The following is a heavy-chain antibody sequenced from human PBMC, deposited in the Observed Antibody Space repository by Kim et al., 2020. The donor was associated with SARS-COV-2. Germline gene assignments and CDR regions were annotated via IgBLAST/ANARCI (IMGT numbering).Heavy chain of an antibody. J-gene: IGHJ6*01. CDR1: GYTFTSYY. V-gene: IGHV1-46*01. D-gene: IGHD5-12*01. CDR2: INPSGGNT. Sequence: ASVKVSCKASGYTFTSYYMHWVRQAPGQGLEWMGIINPSGGNTSYAQKFQGRVTITRDTSTSTVYMELSSLRSEDTAVYYCARDLTTTDGYRDYYYGIDFWGQGTTVTVSS. CDR3: ARDLTTTDGYRDYYYGIDF.